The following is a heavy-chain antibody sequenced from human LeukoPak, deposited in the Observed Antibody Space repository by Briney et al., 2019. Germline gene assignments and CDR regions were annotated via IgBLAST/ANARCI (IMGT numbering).Heavy chain of an antibody. CDR2: IFPGDSET. CDR3: ARRNSGSYRRDFDY. Sequence: GESLKISCQGSGYSFATYWIGWVRQMPGKGLEWMGIIFPGDSETIYSPSFRGQVTISADKSITTAYLQWSSLKASDTAMYYCARRNSGSYRRDFDYWGQGTLVTVSS. J-gene: IGHJ4*02. CDR1: GYSFATYW. D-gene: IGHD1-26*01. V-gene: IGHV5-51*01.